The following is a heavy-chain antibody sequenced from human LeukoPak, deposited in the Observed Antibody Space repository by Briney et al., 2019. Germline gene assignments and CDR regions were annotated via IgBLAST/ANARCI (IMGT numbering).Heavy chain of an antibody. CDR3: AREGGLLLAEGWFDP. CDR2: IIPIFGTA. CDR1: GGTFSSYA. D-gene: IGHD2-21*01. J-gene: IGHJ5*02. V-gene: IGHV1-69*05. Sequence: SVKVSCKASGGTFSSYAISWVRQAPGQGLEWMGGIIPIFGTANYAQKFQGRVTITTDESTSTAYMELSSLRSEDTAVYYRAREGGLLLAEGWFDPWGQGTLVTVSS.